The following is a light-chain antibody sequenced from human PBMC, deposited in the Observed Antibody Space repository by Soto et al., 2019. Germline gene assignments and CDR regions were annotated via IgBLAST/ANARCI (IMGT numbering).Light chain of an antibody. CDR3: HTYNSYSLHT. Sequence: DIQMTQSPSSLSASVGDRVTITCRASLTIGDSLSWFQQKAGKPPTLLIYGASALQSGVPARFSGRGSGTEFTLTISSLQPDDCATYYCHTYNSYSLHTFGQGTKVDI. CDR1: LTIGDS. V-gene: IGKV1-16*01. J-gene: IGKJ2*01. CDR2: GAS.